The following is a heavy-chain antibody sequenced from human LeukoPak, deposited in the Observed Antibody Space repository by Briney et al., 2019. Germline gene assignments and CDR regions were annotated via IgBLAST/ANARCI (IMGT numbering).Heavy chain of an antibody. V-gene: IGHV3-48*01. CDR1: GFTFSTYS. J-gene: IGHJ3*01. CDR3: ARDRRGEEDFDV. CDR2: ISSGSSAK. Sequence: GGSLRLSCAASGFTFSTYSMYWVRQAPGKGLEWVSYISSGSSAKYYGDSVKGRFSISRHNSKNTVYLQMDNLRPEDTAVYYCARDRRGEEDFDVWGPGTMVTVSS.